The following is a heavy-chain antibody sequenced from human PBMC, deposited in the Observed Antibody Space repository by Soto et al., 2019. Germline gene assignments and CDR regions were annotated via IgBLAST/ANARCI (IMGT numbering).Heavy chain of an antibody. Sequence: GASVKVSCKASGYTFTAYGIHWVRQAPGQRLEWMGWINTGNGHTKYSQKFQGRVAITRDTSARTAYMELNSLRSEDTAVYYCASRGSDFWSGLDPWGQGTLVTVSS. CDR3: ASRGSDFWSGLDP. CDR2: INTGNGHT. V-gene: IGHV1-3*04. CDR1: GYTFTAYG. D-gene: IGHD3-3*01. J-gene: IGHJ5*02.